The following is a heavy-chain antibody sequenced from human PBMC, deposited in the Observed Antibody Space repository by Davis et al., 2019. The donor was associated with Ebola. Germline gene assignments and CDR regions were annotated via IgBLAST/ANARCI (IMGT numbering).Heavy chain of an antibody. CDR2: IYPGDSDT. J-gene: IGHJ6*02. Sequence: GESLKISCKGSGYSFTSYWISWVRQMPGKGLEWMGIIYPGDSDTRYSPSFQGQVTISADKSISTAYLQWSSLKASDTAMYYCARLGGSGSYYTYYYYGMDVWGQGTTVTVS. CDR3: ARLGGSGSYYTYYYYGMDV. D-gene: IGHD3-10*01. V-gene: IGHV5-51*01. CDR1: GYSFTSYW.